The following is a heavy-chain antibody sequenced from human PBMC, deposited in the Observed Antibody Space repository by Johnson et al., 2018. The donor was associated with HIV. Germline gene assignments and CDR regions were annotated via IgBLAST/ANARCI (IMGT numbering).Heavy chain of an antibody. CDR2: ISYDGSNK. D-gene: IGHD4-17*01. J-gene: IGHJ3*02. Sequence: QVQLVESGGGVVQPGRSLRLSCAASGFTLSSYAMHWVRQAPGKGLEWVAVISYDGSNKYYADSVKGRFTISRDNSKNTLYLQMNSLKAADTAFYYCGRGRSPYCGDYKAAFDICGQGTMVTVSS. V-gene: IGHV3-30*14. CDR1: GFTLSSYA. CDR3: GRGRSPYCGDYKAAFDI.